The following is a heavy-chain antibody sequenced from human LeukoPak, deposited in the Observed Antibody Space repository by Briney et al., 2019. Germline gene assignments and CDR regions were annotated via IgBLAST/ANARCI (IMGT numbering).Heavy chain of an antibody. CDR2: IHLTGTT. Sequence: GSLRLSCAASGFSVSGNYMSWVRQSPGKGLEWVSAIHLTGTTHYADSVKGRFTISRDNSKNALNLQMNSLRVEDTAVYYCAAAYCGGDCYSDNHYYFMDLWGRGTTVTVSS. V-gene: IGHV3-53*01. D-gene: IGHD2-21*02. CDR3: AAAYCGGDCYSDNHYYFMDL. J-gene: IGHJ6*03. CDR1: GFSVSGNY.